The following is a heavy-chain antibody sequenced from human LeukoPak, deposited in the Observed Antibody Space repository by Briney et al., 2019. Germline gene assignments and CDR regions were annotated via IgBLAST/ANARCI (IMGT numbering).Heavy chain of an antibody. Sequence: PSETLSLTCTASGGSISKDGYCWSWIRQHPGKGLEWIGYICYSGSTSYNPSLKSRLTISLDSSKTQFSLKLTSVTAADTAVYYCARDYCSNTSCYFFDNWGQGTLVTVSS. J-gene: IGHJ4*02. CDR3: ARDYCSNTSCYFFDN. CDR1: GGSISKDGYC. D-gene: IGHD2-2*01. V-gene: IGHV4-31*03. CDR2: ICYSGST.